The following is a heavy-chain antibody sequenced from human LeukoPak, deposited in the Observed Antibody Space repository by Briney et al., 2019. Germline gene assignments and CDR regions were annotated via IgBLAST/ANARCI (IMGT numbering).Heavy chain of an antibody. Sequence: GGSLRLSCAASGFPFSSHWLSWFRQSPGKGLEWVAHINQDGSEKSYVDSVKGRFTISRDNARNSQWLQMNSLRAEDTAVYYCAKGGRTGSPYAFDIWGQGTMVTVSS. CDR3: AKGGRTGSPYAFDI. CDR1: GFPFSSHW. CDR2: INQDGSEK. V-gene: IGHV3-7*01. D-gene: IGHD2-15*01. J-gene: IGHJ3*02.